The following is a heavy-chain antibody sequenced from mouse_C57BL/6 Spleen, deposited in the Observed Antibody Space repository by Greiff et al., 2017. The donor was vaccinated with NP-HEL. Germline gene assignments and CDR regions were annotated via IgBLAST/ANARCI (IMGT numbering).Heavy chain of an antibody. CDR3: ARGYLITTVVATKAMDY. D-gene: IGHD1-1*01. Sequence: VQLQQSGPVLVKPGASVKMSCKASGYTFTDYYMNWVKQSHGKSLEWIGVINPYNGGTSYNQKFKGKATLTVDKSSSTAYMELNSLTSEDSAVYYCARGYLITTVVATKAMDYWGQGTSVTVSS. J-gene: IGHJ4*01. CDR1: GYTFTDYY. V-gene: IGHV1-19*01. CDR2: INPYNGGT.